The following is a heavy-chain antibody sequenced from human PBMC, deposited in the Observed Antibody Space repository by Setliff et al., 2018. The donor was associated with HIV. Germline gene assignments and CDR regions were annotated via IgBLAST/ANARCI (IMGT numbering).Heavy chain of an antibody. CDR3: ARVGPFEFDSSGYAEF. D-gene: IGHD3-22*01. CDR1: GYTFSSFA. CDR2: ISGYNGHT. V-gene: IGHV1-18*01. J-gene: IGHJ4*02. Sequence: ASVKVSCKASGYTFSSFAMSWVRQAPGQGPEWVAWISGYNGHTNYAQRFQGRVTVTTDTSTSTAYMELRSLRSDDTAVYFRARVGPFEFDSSGYAEFWGQGTPVTVSS.